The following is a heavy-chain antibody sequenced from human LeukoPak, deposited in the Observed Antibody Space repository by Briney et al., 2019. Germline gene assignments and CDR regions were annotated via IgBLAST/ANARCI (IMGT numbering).Heavy chain of an antibody. CDR1: GGSISSTSYY. V-gene: IGHV4-39*01. CDR2: IYYSGST. D-gene: IGHD6-13*01. CDR3: ARRGSSWYFSSDY. Sequence: SETLSLTCTVSGGSISSTSYYWGWIRQPPGKGLEWIGSIYYSGSTYYNPSLKSRVTISVDTSKNQFSLKLSSVTAGDTAVYYCARRGSSWYFSSDYWGQGTLVTVSS. J-gene: IGHJ4*02.